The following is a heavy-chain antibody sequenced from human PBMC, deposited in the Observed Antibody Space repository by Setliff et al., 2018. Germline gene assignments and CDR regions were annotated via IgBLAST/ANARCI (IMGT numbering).Heavy chain of an antibody. Sequence: SETLSLTCTVSDDSISSRHYYWSWIRQPAGKGLEWLGQIYTSWSTNYNPSLKSRVTISLDTSKNQFSLKLNSMTTADTAVYYCARGGTYRYFDYWGQGTLVTVSS. CDR2: IYTSWST. CDR3: ARGGTYRYFDY. V-gene: IGHV4-61*09. CDR1: DDSISSRHYY. J-gene: IGHJ4*02.